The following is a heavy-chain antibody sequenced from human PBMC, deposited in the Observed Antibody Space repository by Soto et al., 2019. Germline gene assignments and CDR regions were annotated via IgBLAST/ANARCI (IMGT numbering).Heavy chain of an antibody. J-gene: IGHJ5*02. Sequence: SETLSLTCTVSGGSIGSYHWSWVRQPPGKGLEWIASVYYTGTTNYNPSLGSRVTISIDAPENQISLKLTSVTAADTAFYYCARDTVLTGMFDLWGQGTLVTSPQ. CDR3: ARDTVLTGMFDL. D-gene: IGHD4-17*01. V-gene: IGHV4-59*01. CDR2: VYYTGTT. CDR1: GGSIGSYH.